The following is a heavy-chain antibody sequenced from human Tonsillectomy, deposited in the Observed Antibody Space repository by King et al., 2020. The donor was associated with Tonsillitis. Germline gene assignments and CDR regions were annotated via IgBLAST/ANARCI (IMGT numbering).Heavy chain of an antibody. CDR2: IWYDGSNK. Sequence: VQLVESGGGVVQPGRSLRLSCAASGFTFSSYGMHWVRQAPGKGLEWVAVIWYDGSNKYYADSVKGRFTISRENSKHTLYLQMNSLRAEETAVYYCARRLGVVAATSYYYYYMDVWGKGTTVTVSS. CDR1: GFTFSSYG. V-gene: IGHV3-33*08. CDR3: ARRLGVVAATSYYYYYMDV. J-gene: IGHJ6*03. D-gene: IGHD2-15*01.